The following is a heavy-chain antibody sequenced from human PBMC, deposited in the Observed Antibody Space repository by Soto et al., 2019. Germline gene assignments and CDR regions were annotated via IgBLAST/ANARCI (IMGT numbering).Heavy chain of an antibody. D-gene: IGHD2-2*02. CDR3: ARGQGAAIGDYYYHGMDV. CDR2: MSGDGRT. Sequence: EIQLLHSGGGLVQPGGSLRLSCVGSGFTFSDSVMAWVRQAPGKGLEWLSVMSGDGRTRYALSVTGRFTISRDNSKNTAYLQMNTLKPEDTAVYYCARGQGAAIGDYYYHGMDVWGQGTTVTVSS. J-gene: IGHJ6*02. CDR1: GFTFSDSV. V-gene: IGHV3-23*01.